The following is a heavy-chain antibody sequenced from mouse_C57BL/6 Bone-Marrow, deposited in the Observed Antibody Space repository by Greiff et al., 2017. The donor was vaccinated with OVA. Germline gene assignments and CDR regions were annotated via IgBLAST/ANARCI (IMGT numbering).Heavy chain of an antibody. Sequence: EVKLVESEGGLVQPGRSMKLSCTASGFTFSDYYMAWVRQVPEKGLEWVANINYDGSSTYYLDSLKSRFIISRDNAKNILYLQMSSLKSEDTATYYCARDPRLYAMDYWGQGTSVTVSS. CDR1: GFTFSDYY. CDR3: ARDPRLYAMDY. J-gene: IGHJ4*01. V-gene: IGHV5-16*01. CDR2: INYDGSST.